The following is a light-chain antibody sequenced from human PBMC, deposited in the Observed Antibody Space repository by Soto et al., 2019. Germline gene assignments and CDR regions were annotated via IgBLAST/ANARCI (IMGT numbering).Light chain of an antibody. CDR2: DVN. CDR3: SSYTSSSTYV. J-gene: IGLJ1*01. Sequence: QSALTQPPSVSGSPGQSVALFCTGTSSDVGNSNGVSWYHQPPGTAPKLMIYDVNNRPSGVPDRFSGSKSGNTASLTISGLQAEDEGDYYCSSYTSSSTYVFGTGTKVTVL. CDR1: SSDVGNSNG. V-gene: IGLV2-18*02.